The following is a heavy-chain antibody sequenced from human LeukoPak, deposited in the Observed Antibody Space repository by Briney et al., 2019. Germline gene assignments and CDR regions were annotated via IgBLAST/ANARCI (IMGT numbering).Heavy chain of an antibody. V-gene: IGHV1-8*01. CDR3: ARGPGCTSNSCPYYFDY. Sequence: GASVKVSCKASGYTFTNYDINWVRQATGQGLEWMGWVNPNSGNTGYAQKFQGRVTMTRNTSISTAYMELSSLRSEDTATYYCARGPGCTSNSCPYYFDYWGQGTLVTVSS. CDR1: GYTFTNYD. CDR2: VNPNSGNT. D-gene: IGHD2-2*01. J-gene: IGHJ4*02.